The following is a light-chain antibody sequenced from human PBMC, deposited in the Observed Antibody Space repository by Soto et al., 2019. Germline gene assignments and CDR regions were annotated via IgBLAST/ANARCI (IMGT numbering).Light chain of an antibody. J-gene: IGKJ4*01. V-gene: IGKV3-20*01. CDR1: QSVSSSY. Sequence: DIVLTQSPGTLSLSPGERATLSCRASQSVSSSYLVWYQQKPGQAPRLLIYGASSRATGIPDRFSGSGAGTDFTLTISRLEPEDVAVYYCQQYGSSPRALTFGGGTKVEIK. CDR2: GAS. CDR3: QQYGSSPRALT.